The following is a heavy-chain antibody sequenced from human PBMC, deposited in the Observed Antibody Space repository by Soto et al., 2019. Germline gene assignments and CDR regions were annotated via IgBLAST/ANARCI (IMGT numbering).Heavy chain of an antibody. CDR2: IIPFFGTA. J-gene: IGHJ4*02. CDR3: AKSAPMDAGDKYYYDF. CDR1: GGTFSTFG. D-gene: IGHD4-17*01. V-gene: IGHV1-69*01. Sequence: QVQLVQSGTEVKKTGSSVKVSCKASGGTFSTFGISWVRQAPGQGLEWVGGIIPFFGTARYSQKFEDRITITADESTNTVYMDLRSLTSEDTAIYYCAKSAPMDAGDKYYYDFWGQGALVTVSS.